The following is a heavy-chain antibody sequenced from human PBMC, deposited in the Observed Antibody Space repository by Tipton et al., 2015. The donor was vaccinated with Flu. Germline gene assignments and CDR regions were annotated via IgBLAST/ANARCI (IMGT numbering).Heavy chain of an antibody. CDR1: GYTFTGYY. Sequence: QVQLVQSGAEVKKPGASVKVSCKASGYTFTGYYMHWVRQAPGQGLEWMGRINPNSGGTNYAQKVQGRVTMTRDTSISTAYMELSRLRSDGTAVYCWARDRPEARPSRDGVGWFDPWGQGTLGTVSS. J-gene: IGHJ5*02. D-gene: IGHD6-6*01. CDR3: ARDRPEARPSRDGVGWFDP. CDR2: INPNSGGT. V-gene: IGHV1-2*06.